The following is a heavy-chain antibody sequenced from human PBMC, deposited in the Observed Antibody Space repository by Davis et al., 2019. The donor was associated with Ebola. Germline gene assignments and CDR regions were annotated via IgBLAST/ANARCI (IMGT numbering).Heavy chain of an antibody. CDR3: AKGGTSSAPLDY. J-gene: IGHJ4*02. Sequence: GGSLRLSCAASGFTVSSNYMSWVRQAPGKGLEWVSGISWNSGTIGYADSVKGRFTISRDNAKNSLYLQMNNLSTEDTALYFCAKGGTSSAPLDYWGQGTLVTVPS. CDR1: GFTVSSNY. CDR2: ISWNSGTI. D-gene: IGHD2-2*01. V-gene: IGHV3-9*01.